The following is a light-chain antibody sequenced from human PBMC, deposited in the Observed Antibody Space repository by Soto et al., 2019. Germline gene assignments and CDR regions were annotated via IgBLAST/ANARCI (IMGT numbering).Light chain of an antibody. J-gene: IGLJ3*02. CDR1: SSNIGSNP. V-gene: IGLV1-44*01. CDR3: ATWDDSLSGPV. Sequence: QSVLTQPTSASGAPGQRVTISCSGSSSNIGSNPVNWYQQLPGTAPKLLIYTDNERPSGVPDRFSGSKSGTSASLAIGGLQSEDEADYYCATWDDSLSGPVFGGGTKLTVL. CDR2: TDN.